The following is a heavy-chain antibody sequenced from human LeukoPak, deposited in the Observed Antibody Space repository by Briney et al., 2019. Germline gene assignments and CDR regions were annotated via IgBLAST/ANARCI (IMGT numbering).Heavy chain of an antibody. CDR2: TNTDGRTT. Sequence: PGGSLRLSCAASGFTFSNYWMHWVRQVPGEGLVWVSRTNTDGRTTTYADSVKGRFTISRDNAKNMLYLQMNSLRVDDTAVYFCARIEDRAAAFDSRGQGTLVTVSS. CDR1: GFTFSNYW. CDR3: ARIEDRAAAFDS. J-gene: IGHJ4*02. V-gene: IGHV3-74*01. D-gene: IGHD2-15*01.